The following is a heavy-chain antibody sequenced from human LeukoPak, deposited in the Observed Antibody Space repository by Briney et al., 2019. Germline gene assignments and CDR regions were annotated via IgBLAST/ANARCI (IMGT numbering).Heavy chain of an antibody. V-gene: IGHV3-23*01. D-gene: IGHD2-21*01. CDR1: GFTFSTYA. Sequence: GGSLRLSCAASGFTFSTYAMSWVRQAPGKGLEWVSTVRVNGRSTYYADSVKGRFTISRDNSKNTLYLQMNSLRAEDTALYYCAKPGEPSNYYFDYWGQGALVTVSS. CDR2: VRVNGRST. CDR3: AKPGEPSNYYFDY. J-gene: IGHJ4*02.